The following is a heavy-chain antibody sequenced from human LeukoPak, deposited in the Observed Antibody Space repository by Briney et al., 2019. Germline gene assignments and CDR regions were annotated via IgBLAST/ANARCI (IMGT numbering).Heavy chain of an antibody. D-gene: IGHD3-22*01. CDR1: GGSISSNRYY. CDR3: ATDSSGLDSDAFDI. Sequence: SETLSLTCTVSGGSISSNRYYWGWIRQPPGKGLEWIGNIHYSGSTYYNPSLKTRVTISEDTSKNQFSLQLNSVTPEDTAVYYCATDSSGLDSDAFDIWGQGTMVTVSS. CDR2: IHYSGST. J-gene: IGHJ3*02. V-gene: IGHV4-39*01.